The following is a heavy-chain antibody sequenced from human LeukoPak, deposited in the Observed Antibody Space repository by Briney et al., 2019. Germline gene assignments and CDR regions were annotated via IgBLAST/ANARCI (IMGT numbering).Heavy chain of an antibody. Sequence: GGSLRLSCAASGFTFSSYAMSWVRQAPGKGLECVSIIGGSGGPTYYADSAKGRFTISRDNSENTLFLQMNSLRAEDTALYYCPKNGLVATTYYFDSWGQGTLVTVSS. CDR2: IGGSGGPT. CDR1: GFTFSSYA. J-gene: IGHJ4*02. V-gene: IGHV3-23*01. CDR3: PKNGLVATTYYFDS. D-gene: IGHD5-12*01.